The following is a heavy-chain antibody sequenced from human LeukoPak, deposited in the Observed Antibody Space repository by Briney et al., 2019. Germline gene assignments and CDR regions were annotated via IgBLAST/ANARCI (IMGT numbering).Heavy chain of an antibody. CDR2: ISRDGNNK. V-gene: IGHV3-30-3*01. Sequence: GRSLRLSCATSGFTFSSYAMHWVRQAPGKGLEWVAVISRDGNNKYYADSVKGRFTISRDNYKNTLYLQMNSLRVEDTAVYYCARHSVAVPAARGGFDHWGQGTLVTVSS. CDR1: GFTFSSYA. CDR3: ARHSVAVPAARGGFDH. J-gene: IGHJ4*02. D-gene: IGHD2-2*01.